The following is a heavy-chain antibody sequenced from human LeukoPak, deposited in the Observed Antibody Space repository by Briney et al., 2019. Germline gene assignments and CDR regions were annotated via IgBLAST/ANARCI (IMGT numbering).Heavy chain of an antibody. D-gene: IGHD2-15*01. CDR1: GFTFSSYA. CDR3: AKDGRVVVAAYFDY. V-gene: IGHV3-23*01. J-gene: IGHJ4*02. CDR2: ISGSGGST. Sequence: PGGSLRLSCAASGFTFSSYAMSWVRQAPGKGLEWVSAISGSGGSTYYADSVKGRFTISRDNSKNTLYPQMNSLRAEDTAAYYCAKDGRVVVAAYFDYWGQGTLVTVSS.